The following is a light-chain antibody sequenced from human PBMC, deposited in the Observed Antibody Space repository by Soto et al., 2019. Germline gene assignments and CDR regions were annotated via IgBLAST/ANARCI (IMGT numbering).Light chain of an antibody. J-gene: IGKJ5*01. CDR2: DAS. Sequence: EIVLTQSPGTLSLSPGERATLSCWASQSISSNLAWYQQKPGQAPRLLIYDASNRATGIPARFSGSGSGTDFTLTISSLEPEDFAVYYCQQRSNWPAFGQGTRLEI. CDR1: QSISSN. CDR3: QQRSNWPA. V-gene: IGKV3-11*01.